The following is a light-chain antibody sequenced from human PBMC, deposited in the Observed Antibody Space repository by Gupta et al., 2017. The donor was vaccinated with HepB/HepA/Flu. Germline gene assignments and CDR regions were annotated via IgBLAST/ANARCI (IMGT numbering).Light chain of an antibody. Sequence: QSVLTQPPSVSGAPGQMVTISCSGNNANIGAGSDVHWYQQFPGRAPQLLIYGDNNRPSGVPDRFSGATSGTSASLEITGLQAEDEADYYCQYSDNGMSVCDCFGTGTKVTVL. V-gene: IGLV1-40*01. CDR2: GDN. J-gene: IGLJ1*01. CDR3: QYSDNGMSVCDC. CDR1: NANIGAGSD.